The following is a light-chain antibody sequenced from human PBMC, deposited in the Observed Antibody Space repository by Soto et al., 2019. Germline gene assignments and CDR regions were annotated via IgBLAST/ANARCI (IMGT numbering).Light chain of an antibody. J-gene: IGLJ1*01. CDR3: CSYAGRDTLYV. Sequence: QSVLTQPRSVSGSPGQSVTISCTGTNTDVGGYNYVSWYQQHPGKVPKLMLYDVSKRPSGVPVRFSGSKSGNTASLTISGLQAEDEADYYCCSYAGRDTLYVFGSGTKVTVL. CDR1: NTDVGGYNY. V-gene: IGLV2-11*01. CDR2: DVS.